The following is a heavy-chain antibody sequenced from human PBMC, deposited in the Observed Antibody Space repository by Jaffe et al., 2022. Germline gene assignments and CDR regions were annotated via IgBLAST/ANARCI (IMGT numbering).Heavy chain of an antibody. CDR2: IYHSGST. CDR3: ARARGVSPQHYGDYWGVGAFDI. CDR1: GGSISSSNW. J-gene: IGHJ3*02. Sequence: QVQLQESGPGLVKPSGTLSLTCAVSGGSISSSNWWSWIRQPPGKGLEWIGEIYHSGSTNYNPSLKSRVTISVDKSKNQFSLKLSSVTAADTAVYYCARARGVSPQHYGDYWGVGAFDIWGQGTMVTVSS. D-gene: IGHD4-17*01. V-gene: IGHV4-4*02.